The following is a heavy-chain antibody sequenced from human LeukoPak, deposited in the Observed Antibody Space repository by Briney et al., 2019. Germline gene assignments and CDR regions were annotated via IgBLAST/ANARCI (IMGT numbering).Heavy chain of an antibody. V-gene: IGHV4-34*01. CDR1: GGSFSNYY. J-gene: IGHJ6*03. CDR2: INDSGRI. Sequence: SETLSLTCAVYGGSFSNYYWGWIRQPPGKGLEWIGEINDSGRINYNPSLMSRVTVSVDTSKNQFSLRLTSVTATDTAVYYCARRWNYGRNYYIDVWGNGATVSVSS. CDR3: ARRWNYGRNYYIDV. D-gene: IGHD1-7*01.